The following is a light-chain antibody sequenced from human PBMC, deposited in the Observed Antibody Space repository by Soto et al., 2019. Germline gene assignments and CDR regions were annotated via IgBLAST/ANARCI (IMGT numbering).Light chain of an antibody. Sequence: QSVLTQPPSVSGTPGQRVTISCSGSSSNSGSNYVYWYQQLPGTAPTLLIYRNNQRPSGVPDRFSGSNSGTSASLAISVLRSEDEADYYCAAWDDSLSVHVVFGGGTKLTVL. J-gene: IGLJ2*01. V-gene: IGLV1-47*01. CDR1: SSNSGSNY. CDR2: RNN. CDR3: AAWDDSLSVHVV.